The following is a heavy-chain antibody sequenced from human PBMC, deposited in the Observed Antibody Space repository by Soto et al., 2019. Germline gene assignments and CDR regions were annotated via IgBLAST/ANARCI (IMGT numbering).Heavy chain of an antibody. CDR3: AXDDSSGWYVVYYYGMDV. V-gene: IGHV3-48*02. J-gene: IGHJ6*02. CDR2: ISSSSSTI. Sequence: GGSLRLSCAASGFTFSSYSMNWVRQAPGKGLEWVSYISSSSSTIYYADSVKGRFTISRDNAKNSLYLQMNSLRDEDTAVYYCAXDDSSGWYVVYYYGMDVWGQGTTVTVSS. CDR1: GFTFSSYS. D-gene: IGHD6-19*01.